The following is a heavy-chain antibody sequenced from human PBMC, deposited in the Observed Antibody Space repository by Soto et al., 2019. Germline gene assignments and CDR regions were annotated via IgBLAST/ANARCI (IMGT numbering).Heavy chain of an antibody. D-gene: IGHD3-3*01. CDR2: IRGSGGSA. V-gene: IGHV3-23*01. Sequence: EVQLLESGGGLVQPGGSLRLSCAASGFTFGSHAMIWVRQAPGKGLGGVSAIRGSGGSAYYADSVKGRFTISRDNSINTLYLQMNSLRAEDTALYYCAKEPYSDFWSAYYYFDYWGQGTLVTVSS. CDR1: GFTFGSHA. CDR3: AKEPYSDFWSAYYYFDY. J-gene: IGHJ4*02.